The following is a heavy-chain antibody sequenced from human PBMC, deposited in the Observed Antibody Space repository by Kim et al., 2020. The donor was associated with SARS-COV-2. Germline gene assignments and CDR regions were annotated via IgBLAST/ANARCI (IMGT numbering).Heavy chain of an antibody. D-gene: IGHD3-16*01. V-gene: IGHV3-64*02. Sequence: GGSLRLSCAASGFTFTTFAMHWVRQAPGKGLEYVSGISSGGGSTYYADSVKGRFTISRDNSMNTLSLQMGSLRAEDTAVYYCARGGADYWGQGTLVTV. J-gene: IGHJ4*02. CDR1: GFTFTTFA. CDR2: ISSGGGST. CDR3: ARGGADY.